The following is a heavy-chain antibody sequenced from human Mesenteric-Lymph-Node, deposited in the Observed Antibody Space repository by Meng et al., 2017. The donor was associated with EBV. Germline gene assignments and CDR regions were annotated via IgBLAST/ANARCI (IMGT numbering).Heavy chain of an antibody. Sequence: QVQVQTWGAGLLKPSGTLPHSCVVYGGSFSGYYWSWIRQPTGKGLEWIGEINHSGDASYNPSLKSRVIISVDTAKNQFSLKLNSLTAADTAVYYCAKGRIVARSPWLDPWGQGILVTVSS. V-gene: IGHV4-34*01. CDR1: GGSFSGYY. CDR3: AKGRIVARSPWLDP. J-gene: IGHJ5*02. D-gene: IGHD6-6*01. CDR2: INHSGDA.